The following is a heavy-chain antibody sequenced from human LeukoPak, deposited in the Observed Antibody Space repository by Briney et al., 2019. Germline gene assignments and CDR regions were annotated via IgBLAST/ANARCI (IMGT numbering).Heavy chain of an antibody. D-gene: IGHD1-1*01. CDR2: IYHSGST. CDR3: AREPTGTGILYDY. CDR1: GGSISSSNW. J-gene: IGHJ4*02. Sequence: SETLSLTCAVSGGSISSSNWWSWVRQPPGKGLEWIGEIYHSGSTNYNPSLKSRVTISVDTSKNHFSLKLSSVTAADTAVYYCAREPTGTGILYDYWGQGTLVTVSS. V-gene: IGHV4-4*02.